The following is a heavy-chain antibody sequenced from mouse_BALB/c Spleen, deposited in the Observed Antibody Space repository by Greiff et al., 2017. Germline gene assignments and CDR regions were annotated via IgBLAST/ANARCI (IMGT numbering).Heavy chain of an antibody. CDR3: ALLRLEEYFDY. Sequence: EVQLQESGPGLVKPSQSLSLTCTVTGYSITSDYAWNWIRQFPGNKLEWMGYISYSGSTSYNPSLKSRISITRDTSKNQFFLQLNSVSTEDTATYYCALLRLEEYFDYWGQGTTLTVSS. CDR2: ISYSGST. J-gene: IGHJ2*01. V-gene: IGHV3-2*02. D-gene: IGHD1-2*01. CDR1: GYSITSDYA.